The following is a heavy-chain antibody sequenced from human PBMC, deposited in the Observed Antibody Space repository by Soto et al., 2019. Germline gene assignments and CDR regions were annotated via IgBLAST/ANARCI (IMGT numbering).Heavy chain of an antibody. J-gene: IGHJ5*02. V-gene: IGHV4-34*01. Sequence: SETLSLTCAVYGGSFSGYYWSWIRQPPGKGLEWIGEINHSGSTNYNPSLKSRVTISVDTSKNQFSLKLSSVTAADTAVYYCARGLIAVAGGCWFDPWGQGTLVTVSS. CDR3: ARGLIAVAGGCWFDP. CDR2: INHSGST. D-gene: IGHD6-19*01. CDR1: GGSFSGYY.